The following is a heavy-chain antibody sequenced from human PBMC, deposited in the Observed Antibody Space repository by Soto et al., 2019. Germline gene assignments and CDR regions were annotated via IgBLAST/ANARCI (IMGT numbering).Heavy chain of an antibody. CDR2: ISAYNGNT. J-gene: IGHJ6*02. Sequence: GASVKVSCKASGYTFTSYGISWVRQAPGQGLEWMGWISAYNGNTNYAQKLQGRVTMTTDTSTSTAYMELRSLRSDDTAVYYCAREVFSRITMIVVGKGNFYYGMDVWGQGTTVTVSS. CDR1: GYTFTSYG. CDR3: AREVFSRITMIVVGKGNFYYGMDV. V-gene: IGHV1-18*01. D-gene: IGHD3-22*01.